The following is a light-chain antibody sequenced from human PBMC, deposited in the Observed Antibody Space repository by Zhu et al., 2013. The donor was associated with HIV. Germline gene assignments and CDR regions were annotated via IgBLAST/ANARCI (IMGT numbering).Light chain of an antibody. J-gene: IGLJ1*01. Sequence: SYVLTQPPSVSVAPGKTARITCGGNNIGTKSVHWYQQKPGQAPFLVVYDDSDRPSGIPERFSGSNSGNTPTLTISRVEAGDEADYYCQVWDGSSDHYVFGTGTKVTVL. CDR2: DDS. CDR3: QVWDGSSDHYV. CDR1: NIGTKS. V-gene: IGLV3-21*03.